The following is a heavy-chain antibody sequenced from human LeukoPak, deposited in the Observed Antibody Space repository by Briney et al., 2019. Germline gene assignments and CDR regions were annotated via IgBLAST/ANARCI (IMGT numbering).Heavy chain of an antibody. D-gene: IGHD4-17*01. CDR1: GGSLTSSNQY. CDR2: IYYSGST. V-gene: IGHV4-39*01. Sequence: PSETLSLTCSVVGGSLTSSNQYWGWIRQPPGKGLEWIGSIYYSGSTYYNPSLKSRVTISVDTSKNQFSLKLSSVTAADTAVYYCARGRAETTVTTWDYYYYMDVWGKGTTVTVSS. J-gene: IGHJ6*03. CDR3: ARGRAETTVTTWDYYYYMDV.